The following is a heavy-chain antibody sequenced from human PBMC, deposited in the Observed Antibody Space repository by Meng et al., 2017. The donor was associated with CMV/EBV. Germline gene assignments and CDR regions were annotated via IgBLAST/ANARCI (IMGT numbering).Heavy chain of an antibody. V-gene: IGHV3-30*02. CDR2: IRYDGSNK. Sequence: GESLKISCAASGFTFSSYSMNWVRQAPGKGLEWVAFIRYDGSNKYYADSVKGRFTISRDNSKNTLYLQMNSLRAEDTAVYYCATSDYDYSSPPGGDYWGQGTLVTVSS. CDR1: GFTFSSYS. J-gene: IGHJ4*02. D-gene: IGHD4-11*01. CDR3: ATSDYDYSSPPGGDY.